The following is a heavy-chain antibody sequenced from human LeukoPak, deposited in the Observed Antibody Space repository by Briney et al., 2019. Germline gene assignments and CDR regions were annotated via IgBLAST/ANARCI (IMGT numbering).Heavy chain of an antibody. J-gene: IGHJ4*02. CDR2: INHSGST. CDR3: ATGRGYSYGYGY. Sequence: SETLSLTCAVYGGSFSGYYWSWIRQPPGKGLEWIGEINHSGSTNYNPSLKSRVTISVDTSKNQFSLKLSSVTAADTAVYYCATGRGYSYGYGYWGQGTLVTVFS. V-gene: IGHV4-34*01. CDR1: GGSFSGYY. D-gene: IGHD5-18*01.